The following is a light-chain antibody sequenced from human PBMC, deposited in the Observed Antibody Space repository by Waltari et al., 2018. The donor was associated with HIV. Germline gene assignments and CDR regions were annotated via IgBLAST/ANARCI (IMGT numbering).Light chain of an antibody. Sequence: QSALTQPASVSGSPGQSITISCTATSSDVGCYNYVSWYQQHPGKAPKLMIYEVSNRPSGVSNRFSGSKSGNTASLTISGLQAEDEADYYCSSYTRSSTHVVFGGGTKLTVL. CDR2: EVS. V-gene: IGLV2-14*01. CDR3: SSYTRSSTHVV. CDR1: SSDVGCYNY. J-gene: IGLJ2*01.